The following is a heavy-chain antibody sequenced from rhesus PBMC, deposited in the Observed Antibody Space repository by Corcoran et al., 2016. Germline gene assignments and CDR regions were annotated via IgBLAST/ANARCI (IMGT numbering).Heavy chain of an antibody. V-gene: IGHV4-80*01. J-gene: IGHJ6*01. CDR2: TNGDSDTT. CDR1: GASISASW. CDR3: VRHGYCSVSQCYYGLDS. Sequence: QVQLQESGPGLVKPAETLSLTCAVSGASISASWWTWIRQSPGKGLQWIVDTNGDSDTTYYNPSLKSRVTISKDASKNQLSLNLNSMTAADTAVYYCVRHGYCSVSQCYYGLDSWGQGVVVTVSS. D-gene: IGHD2-8*01.